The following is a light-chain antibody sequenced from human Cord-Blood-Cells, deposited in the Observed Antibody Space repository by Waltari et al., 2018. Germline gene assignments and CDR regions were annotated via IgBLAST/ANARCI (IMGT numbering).Light chain of an antibody. CDR1: QSVSSSY. V-gene: IGKV3-20*01. CDR3: QQWIT. Sequence: EIVLTQSPGTLSLSPGERATLSCRASQSVSSSYLAWYQQKPGQAPRLLIYGASSRATGIPDRFSGSGSGTDFTLTISRLEPEDFAVYYCQQWITFGQGTRLEMK. CDR2: GAS. J-gene: IGKJ5*01.